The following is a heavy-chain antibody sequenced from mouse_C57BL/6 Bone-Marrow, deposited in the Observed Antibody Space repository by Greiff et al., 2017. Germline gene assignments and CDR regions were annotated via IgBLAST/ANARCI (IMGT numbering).Heavy chain of an antibody. J-gene: IGHJ2*01. CDR2: INPSSGYT. V-gene: IGHV1-4*01. CDR3: ARRYRLGDY. CDR1: GYTFTSYT. Sequence: QVHVKQSGAELARPGASVKMSCKASGYTFTSYTMHWVKQRPGQGLEWIGYINPSSGYTKYNQKFKDKATLTADKSSSTAYMQLSSLTSEDSAVDYCARRYRLGDYWGQGTTLTGAS. D-gene: IGHD3-3*01.